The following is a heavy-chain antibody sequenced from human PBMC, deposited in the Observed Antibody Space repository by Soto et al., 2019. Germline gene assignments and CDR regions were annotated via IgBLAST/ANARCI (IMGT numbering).Heavy chain of an antibody. CDR2: MNPYTGKA. Sequence: QVQLVQSGAEVKKPGASVKVSCKASGYTFTTYDINWVRQAPGQGLEWMGWMNPYTGKAGYAQKFQGRVTMTRDNSISTAYVELSGLRSEDTAVYYCARRKERSGPNYFDYWGQGTLVTVSS. V-gene: IGHV1-8*01. J-gene: IGHJ4*02. CDR1: GYTFTTYD. D-gene: IGHD6-25*01. CDR3: ARRKERSGPNYFDY.